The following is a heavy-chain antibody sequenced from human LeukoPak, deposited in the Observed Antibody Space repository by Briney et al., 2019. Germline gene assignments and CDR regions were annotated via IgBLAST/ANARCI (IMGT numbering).Heavy chain of an antibody. CDR3: AKDRSCSGSSCNVGS. Sequence: PGGSLRLSCAASGFTFSDYYMSWIRQAPGKGLEWVSAISSSGGSTFYADSVKGRFTISRDNSKNTLFLQMNGLRAEDTAVYYCAKDRSCSGSSCNVGSWGQGTMVTVSS. D-gene: IGHD2-2*01. V-gene: IGHV3-23*01. J-gene: IGHJ3*01. CDR2: ISSSGGST. CDR1: GFTFSDYY.